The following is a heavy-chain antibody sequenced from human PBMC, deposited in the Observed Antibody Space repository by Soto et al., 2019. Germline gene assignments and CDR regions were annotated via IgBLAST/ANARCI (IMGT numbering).Heavy chain of an antibody. CDR2: IYYSGST. J-gene: IGHJ5*02. D-gene: IGHD6-13*01. CDR1: GGSISSSSYY. V-gene: IGHV4-39*01. Sequence: SETLSLTCTVSGGSISSSSYYWGWIRQPPGKGLEWIGSIYYSGSTYYNTSLKSRVTISVDTSKNQFSLKLSSVTAADTSVYYCSRQHSSSGYTPDWFDPWGQGTLVTVSS. CDR3: SRQHSSSGYTPDWFDP.